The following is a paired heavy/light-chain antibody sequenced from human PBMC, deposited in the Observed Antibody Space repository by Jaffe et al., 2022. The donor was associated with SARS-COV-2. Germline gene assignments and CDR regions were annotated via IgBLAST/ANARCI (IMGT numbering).Heavy chain of an antibody. J-gene: IGHJ4*02. CDR2: INSGGST. Sequence: EVQLLESGGDLVQPGGSLRLSCAASGFTFNRYAMSWVRQAPGKGLEWVSAINSGGSTDYADSVKGRFTISRDNSKNTLSLQMNSLRVEDTAVYYCAKDHGWLAAYWGQGTLVTVSS. D-gene: IGHD6-19*01. CDR1: GFTFNRYA. V-gene: IGHV3-23*01. CDR3: AKDHGWLAAY.
Light chain of an antibody. CDR1: QSVSSSY. CDR3: QQYATSPRT. Sequence: EIVLTQSPGTLSLSPGERATLSCRASQSVSSSYLAWYQQKPGQAPRLVIYGASTRATGIPDRFSGSGSGTDFTLTIGRLEPEDFAVYYCQQYATSPRTFGQGTKLEIK. J-gene: IGKJ2*02. V-gene: IGKV3-20*01. CDR2: GAS.